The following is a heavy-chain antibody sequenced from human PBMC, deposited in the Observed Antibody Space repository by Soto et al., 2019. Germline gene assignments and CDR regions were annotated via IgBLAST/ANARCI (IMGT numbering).Heavy chain of an antibody. CDR3: ARGTTVIKYYYGMDV. Sequence: QVQLVQSGAEVKKPGSSVKVSCKASGGTFSSYTISWVRQAPGQGLEWMGRIIPILGIANYAQKFQGRVTITADKSTSTAYMELSSLRSEDTAVYYCARGTTVIKYYYGMDVWGQGTTVTVSS. CDR2: IIPILGIA. D-gene: IGHD4-17*01. J-gene: IGHJ6*02. CDR1: GGTFSSYT. V-gene: IGHV1-69*02.